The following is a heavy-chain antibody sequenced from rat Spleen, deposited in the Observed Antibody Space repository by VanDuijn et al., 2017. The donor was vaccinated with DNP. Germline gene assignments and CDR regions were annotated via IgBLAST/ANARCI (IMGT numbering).Heavy chain of an antibody. D-gene: IGHD1-6*01. CDR3: TRGYYYTLDY. V-gene: IGHV5-31*01. Sequence: EVQLVESGGGPVQPGRSLKLSCVASGFTFNNYWMTWIRQAPGKGLEWVASITNTGGSTYYPDSVKGRFTISRDNAKNTLYLQMDSVRSDDTATYYCTRGYYYTLDYWGQGVMVTVSS. J-gene: IGHJ2*01. CDR1: GFTFNNYW. CDR2: ITNTGGST.